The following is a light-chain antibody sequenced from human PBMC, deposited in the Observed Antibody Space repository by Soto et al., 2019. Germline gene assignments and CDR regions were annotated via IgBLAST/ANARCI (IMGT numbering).Light chain of an antibody. CDR2: GAN. CDR1: QSVGAN. J-gene: IGKJ5*01. V-gene: IGKV3-15*01. Sequence: EVVMMQSPATLSVSPGGRAALSCRASQSVGANLAWYRQLPGQAHRLLIYGANTRATGIPARFSGSRSGTEFTLTISSLQSEDFALYYCKQYDKWPPLFGQGTRLEI. CDR3: KQYDKWPPL.